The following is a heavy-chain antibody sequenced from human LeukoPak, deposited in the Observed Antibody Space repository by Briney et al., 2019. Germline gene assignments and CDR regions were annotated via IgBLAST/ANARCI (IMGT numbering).Heavy chain of an antibody. CDR2: INPNSGGT. CDR1: VYTFTGYY. D-gene: IGHD5-12*01. V-gene: IGHV1-2*02. CDR3: ARARGATWAEDYYYGMDV. J-gene: IGHJ6*02. Sequence: ASVKVSFKPAVYTFTGYYMHWVWQAPGQGLEWVGGINPNSGGTNKAYKEAGRVTNNKDTSISTAYMELSRLRSDDTAVYYCARARGATWAEDYYYGMDVWGQGTTVTVSS.